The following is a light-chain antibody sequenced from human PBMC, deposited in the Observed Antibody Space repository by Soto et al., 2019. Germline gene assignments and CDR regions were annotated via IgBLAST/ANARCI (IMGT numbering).Light chain of an antibody. CDR3: QQYNNWPRT. Sequence: DIQMTQSPSTLSASVGDRITITCRASQSLSGWLAWYQQKAGKVPKLLIYDAYNLQSGVPSRFSGSGSGTEFTLTISSLQSEDFAVYYCQQYNNWPRTFGQGTKVDIK. CDR2: DAY. V-gene: IGKV1-5*01. CDR1: QSLSGW. J-gene: IGKJ1*01.